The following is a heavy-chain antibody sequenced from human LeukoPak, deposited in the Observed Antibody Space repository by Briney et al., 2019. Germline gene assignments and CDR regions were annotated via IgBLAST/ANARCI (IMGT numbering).Heavy chain of an antibody. V-gene: IGHV4-59*01. Sequence: SETLSLTCTVSGGSISSYYWSWLRQPPGKGLEWIGYIYYSGSTNYNPSLKGRVTISVDTSKNQFSLKLSSVTAADTAVYYCAREGIAAAGTLFDYWGQGTLVTVSS. CDR3: AREGIAAAGTLFDY. CDR2: IYYSGST. CDR1: GGSISSYY. D-gene: IGHD6-13*01. J-gene: IGHJ4*02.